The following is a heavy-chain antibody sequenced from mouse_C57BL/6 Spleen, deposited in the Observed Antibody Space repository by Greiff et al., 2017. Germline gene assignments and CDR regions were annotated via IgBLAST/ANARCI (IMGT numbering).Heavy chain of an antibody. J-gene: IGHJ1*03. V-gene: IGHV14-4*01. D-gene: IGHD1-1*01. CDR2: IDPENGDT. CDR3: TTFSSYGYFDV. CDR1: GFNIKDDY. Sequence: VQLQQSGAELVRPGASVKLSCTASGFNIKDDYMHWVKQRPEQGLEWIGWIDPENGDTEYASKFQGKATITADTSSNTAYLQLSSLTSEDTAVYYCTTFSSYGYFDVWGTGTTVTVSS.